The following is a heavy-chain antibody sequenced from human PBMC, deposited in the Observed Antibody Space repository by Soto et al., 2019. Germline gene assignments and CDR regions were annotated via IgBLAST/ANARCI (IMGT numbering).Heavy chain of an antibody. J-gene: IGHJ3*01. CDR3: ARLLARGVADAFDL. CDR2: ISGNGVST. CDR1: GFTFNNYA. V-gene: IGHV3-23*01. Sequence: GGSLRLSCAASGFTFNNYAMSWVRQAPGKGLEWVSAISGNGVSTYYADSVKGRFTISRDNSKNTLYLQINTLRAEDTAVFYCARLLARGVADAFDLWGQGTMVTVSS. D-gene: IGHD3-3*02.